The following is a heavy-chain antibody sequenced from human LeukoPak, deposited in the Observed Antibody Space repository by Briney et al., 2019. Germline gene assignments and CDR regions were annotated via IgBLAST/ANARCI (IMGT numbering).Heavy chain of an antibody. CDR2: IYDSGST. V-gene: IGHV4-59*01. CDR3: ARQSISGSSLSYFDY. D-gene: IGHD3-22*01. Sequence: SETLSLTCAVSGGSISSYYWSWIRQPPGKGLEWIGNIYDSGSTNYNPSLKSRVTISVDTSKNQCSLKLSSVTAADTAVYYCARQSISGSSLSYFDYWGQGTLVNVSS. J-gene: IGHJ4*02. CDR1: GGSISSYY.